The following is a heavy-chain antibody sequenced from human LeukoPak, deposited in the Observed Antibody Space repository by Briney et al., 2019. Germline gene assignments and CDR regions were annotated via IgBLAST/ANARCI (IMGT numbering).Heavy chain of an antibody. CDR3: ARSDFWSGYRYFDY. D-gene: IGHD3-3*01. V-gene: IGHV3-74*01. Sequence: QPGGSLRLSCAASGFTFSSYWIHWVRQGPGKGLVWVSRINSDGSKIRYADSVKGRFTISRDNAKNTVYLQMNSLRAEDTAVYYCARSDFWSGYRYFDYWGQGTLVTVSS. J-gene: IGHJ4*02. CDR2: INSDGSKI. CDR1: GFTFSSYW.